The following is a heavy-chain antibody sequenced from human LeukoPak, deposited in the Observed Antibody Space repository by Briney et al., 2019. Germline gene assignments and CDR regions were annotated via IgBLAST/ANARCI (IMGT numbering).Heavy chain of an antibody. CDR1: GGSIRNYF. CDR3: ARSYTSTWRSPLDY. D-gene: IGHD3-16*01. Sequence: SETLSLTCTVSGGSIRNYFWKWIRQSPGKGLEWIGYIYYSGTANYNPSLKSRVTMSVDTSKNQFSLELNSVTAADTAVYYCARSYTSTWRSPLDYWGQGILVTVSS. CDR2: IYYSGTA. J-gene: IGHJ4*02. V-gene: IGHV4-59*01.